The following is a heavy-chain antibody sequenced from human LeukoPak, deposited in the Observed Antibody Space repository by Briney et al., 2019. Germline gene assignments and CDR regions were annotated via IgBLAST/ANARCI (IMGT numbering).Heavy chain of an antibody. J-gene: IGHJ4*02. CDR3: AAPRGYSYAPGY. D-gene: IGHD5-18*01. CDR1: GFTFSNYG. CDR2: IRYDGSNK. V-gene: IGHV3-30*02. Sequence: GGSLRLSCAASGFTFSNYGMHWVRQAPGKGLEWVAFIRYDGSNKYYADSVKGRFTISRDNSKNTLYLQMNSLRTEDTAVYYCAAPRGYSYAPGYWGQGTLVTVSS.